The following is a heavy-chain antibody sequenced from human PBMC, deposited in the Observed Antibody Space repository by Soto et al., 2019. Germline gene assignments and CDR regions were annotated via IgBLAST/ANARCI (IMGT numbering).Heavy chain of an antibody. Sequence: PGGSLRLSCAASAFTFRSYAMHWVRQAPGKGLEWVAVISFDGKNKYYAYSVKGRFTISRDDSKNTLYLQMNSLRAEDTAVYYCAKTFYQRLLGEVFGSWGQGTQVTVS. V-gene: IGHV3-30*04. CDR1: AFTFRSYA. CDR2: ISFDGKNK. J-gene: IGHJ4*02. D-gene: IGHD2-2*01. CDR3: AKTFYQRLLGEVFGS.